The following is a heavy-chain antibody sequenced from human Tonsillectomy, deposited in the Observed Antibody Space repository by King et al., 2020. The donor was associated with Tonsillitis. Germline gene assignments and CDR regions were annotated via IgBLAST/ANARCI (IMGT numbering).Heavy chain of an antibody. CDR1: GGTFSSNA. Sequence: GQLVQSGAEVKKPGSSVKVSCKASGGTFSSNAISWVRQPPGQGLEWWGGIIPIFVTANYAQKFQGRVTIVADESTSTAYMELSSLRSEDTAVYYCAISDSYYFDYWGQGTLVTVSS. D-gene: IGHD2-15*01. V-gene: IGHV1-69*01. J-gene: IGHJ4*02. CDR3: AISDSYYFDY. CDR2: IIPIFVTA.